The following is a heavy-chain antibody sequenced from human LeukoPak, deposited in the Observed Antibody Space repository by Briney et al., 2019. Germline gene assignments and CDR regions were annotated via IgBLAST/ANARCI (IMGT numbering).Heavy chain of an antibody. J-gene: IGHJ4*02. CDR3: APIAAAGMPIDY. D-gene: IGHD6-13*01. Sequence: PGGSLRLSCAASGLALSSYTMNWVRQAPGKGLEWVSSISSSSNYIYYADSVKGRFSISRDNAQNSLYLQMNSLRAEDTAVYYCAPIAAAGMPIDYWGQGTLVTVSS. CDR2: ISSSSNYI. V-gene: IGHV3-21*01. CDR1: GLALSSYT.